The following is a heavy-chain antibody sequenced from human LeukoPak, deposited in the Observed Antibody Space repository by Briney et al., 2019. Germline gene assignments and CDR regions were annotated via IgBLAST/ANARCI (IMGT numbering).Heavy chain of an antibody. V-gene: IGHV4-59*08. D-gene: IGHD2-15*01. CDR2: IYYSGST. J-gene: IGHJ5*02. Sequence: PSETLSLTCTVSGGSISSYYWSWIRQPPGKGLEWIGYIYYSGSTNRSPSLKSRVTISVDTSKNQFSLKLSSVTAADTAVYYCARHTAPVSRSWFDPCGQGTLVTVSS. CDR3: ARHTAPVSRSWFDP. CDR1: GGSISSYY.